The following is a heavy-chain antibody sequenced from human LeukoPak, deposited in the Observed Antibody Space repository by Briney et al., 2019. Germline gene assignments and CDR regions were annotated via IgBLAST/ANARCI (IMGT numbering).Heavy chain of an antibody. J-gene: IGHJ4*02. CDR3: ARDSQWNYYDSSGSGNY. CDR2: IYSGGST. V-gene: IGHV3-66*01. D-gene: IGHD3-22*01. CDR1: GFTFSTYS. Sequence: QTGGSLRLSCAASGFTFSTYSMNWVRQAPGKGLEWVSVIYSGGSTYYADSVKGRFTISRDNSKNTLYLQMNSLRAEDTAVYYCARDSQWNYYDSSGSGNYWGQGTLVTVSS.